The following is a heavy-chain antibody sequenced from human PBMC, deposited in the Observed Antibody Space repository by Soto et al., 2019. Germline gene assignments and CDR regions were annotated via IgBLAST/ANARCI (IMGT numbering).Heavy chain of an antibody. Sequence: EVQLVESGGGFVQPGGSLRLSCAASGCTVSGYWMTWVRQAPGKGLEWVANINEDGSEKYYVDSVKGRCTISRDNAKNSLHLQMNSLGAEDTAVYYCARGKEQPDYWGQGTLVTVSS. J-gene: IGHJ4*02. CDR3: ARGKEQPDY. CDR2: INEDGSEK. CDR1: GCTVSGYW. V-gene: IGHV3-7*05.